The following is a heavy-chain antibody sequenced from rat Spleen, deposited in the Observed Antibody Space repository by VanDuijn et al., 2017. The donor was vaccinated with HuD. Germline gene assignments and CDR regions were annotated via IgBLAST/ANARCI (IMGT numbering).Heavy chain of an antibody. CDR2: ISPSGGST. CDR1: GFTLSDYG. D-gene: IGHD1-1*01. CDR3: ARHPDYSNYFDY. V-gene: IGHV5S23*01. Sequence: EVQLVESGGGLVQPGRSLKLSCVASGFTLSDYGMGWVRQAPTEGLEWVASISPSGGSTYYRDSVKGRFTVSRDNTKSTLYLQMDSLRSEDTATYYCARHPDYSNYFDYWGQGVMVTVSS. J-gene: IGHJ2*01.